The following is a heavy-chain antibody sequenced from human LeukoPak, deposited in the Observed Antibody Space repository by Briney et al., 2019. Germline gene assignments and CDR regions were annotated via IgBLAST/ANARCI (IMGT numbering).Heavy chain of an antibody. CDR3: AKGTLGTAGDF. CDR1: GLTFSSYA. V-gene: IGHV3-23*01. CDR2: ISASGDGT. D-gene: IGHD6-13*01. J-gene: IGHJ4*02. Sequence: PGGSLRLSCAASGLTFSSYAMSWVRQAPGKGLEWASAISASGDGTYYADSVKGRFTISRDNSKNTLYLQMNSLRAEDTAVYYCAKGTLGTAGDFWGQGTLVTVSS.